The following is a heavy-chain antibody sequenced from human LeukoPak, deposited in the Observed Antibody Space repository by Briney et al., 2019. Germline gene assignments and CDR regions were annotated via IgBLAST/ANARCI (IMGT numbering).Heavy chain of an antibody. J-gene: IGHJ5*02. CDR2: INPNSGGT. D-gene: IGHD6-13*01. V-gene: IGHV1-2*02. Sequence: GASVKVSCKASGYTFTGYYMHWVRQAPGQGFEWMGWINPNSGGTNYAQKFQGRVTMTRDTSISTAYMELSRLRSDDTAVYYCARRMTTIAAAGTNWFDPWGQGTLVTVSS. CDR1: GYTFTGYY. CDR3: ARRMTTIAAAGTNWFDP.